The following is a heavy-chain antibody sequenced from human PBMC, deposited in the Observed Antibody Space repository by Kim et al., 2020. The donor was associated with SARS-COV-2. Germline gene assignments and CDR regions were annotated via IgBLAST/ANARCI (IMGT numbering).Heavy chain of an antibody. CDR2: IYSGGST. V-gene: IGHV3-53*04. CDR1: GFTVSSNY. D-gene: IGHD3-10*01. CDR3: ARVLMAHYYYYGMDV. J-gene: IGHJ6*02. Sequence: GGSLRLSCAASGFTVSSNYMSWVRQAPGKGLEWVSVIYSGGSTYYADSVKGRFTISRHNSKNTLYLQMNSLRAEDTAVYYCARVLMAHYYYYGMDVWGQGTTVTVSS.